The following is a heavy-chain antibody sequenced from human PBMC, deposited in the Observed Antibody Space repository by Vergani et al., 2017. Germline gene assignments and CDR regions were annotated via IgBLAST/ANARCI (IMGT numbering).Heavy chain of an antibody. V-gene: IGHV3-48*01. CDR1: GFTFSRHS. J-gene: IGHJ1*01. CDR3: TTDLGYYDSSGYYYVNWAEYFKH. CDR2: ISSSSSTI. D-gene: IGHD3-22*01. Sequence: EVQLVESGGGLVQPGGSLRLSCAASGFTFSRHSMNWVRQAPGKGLEWVSYISSSSSTIYYADSVKGRFTISRDNAKNSLYLQMNSLKTEDTAVYYCTTDLGYYDSSGYYYVNWAEYFKHWGQGTLVTVSS.